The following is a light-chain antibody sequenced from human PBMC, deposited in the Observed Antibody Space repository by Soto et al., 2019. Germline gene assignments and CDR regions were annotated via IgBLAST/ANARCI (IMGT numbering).Light chain of an antibody. CDR2: INT. CDR1: RSNLGSSI. J-gene: IGLJ2*01. CDR3: GAWDDNLSAQV. Sequence: QSVLAQPPSLSGTPGQTVTVSCFRSRSNLGSSIVYWYQQLPGTAPKHLIYINTKRPSGIPDRFSGSKSGTSASLVIGGLRSEDEADYYCGAWDDNLSAQVFGGGTKLTVL. V-gene: IGLV1-47*01.